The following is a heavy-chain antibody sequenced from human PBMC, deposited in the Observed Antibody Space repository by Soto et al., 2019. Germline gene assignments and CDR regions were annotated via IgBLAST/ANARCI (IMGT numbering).Heavy chain of an antibody. D-gene: IGHD1-26*01. Sequence: QVQLVQSGAEVKKPGSSVKVSCKASGGTFSNYAINWVRQAPGQGLEWMGGIIPLFGTPNYAQKFQGRVTFTAHKSTSTAYMELRSLRSDDTAVYYCAGGWETGGTTTPFAYWGQGTLVTVSS. J-gene: IGHJ4*02. CDR1: GGTFSNYA. V-gene: IGHV1-69*06. CDR2: IIPLFGTP. CDR3: AGGWETGGTTTPFAY.